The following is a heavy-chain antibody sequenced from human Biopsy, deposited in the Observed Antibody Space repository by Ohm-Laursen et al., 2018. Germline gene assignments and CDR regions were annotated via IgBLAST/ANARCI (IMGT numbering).Heavy chain of an antibody. CDR1: GESFNGYY. D-gene: IGHD3-22*01. CDR2: INHIGRT. Sequence: GTLSLTWAVYGESFNGYYWSWIRQTPGKGLEWIGEINHIGRTNYNPSLKSRVTISVDTSKNQFSLKVRSVTAADTAVYYCVRGVDYYDPYHYYALDVWGQGTTVTVSS. V-gene: IGHV4-34*01. CDR3: VRGVDYYDPYHYYALDV. J-gene: IGHJ6*02.